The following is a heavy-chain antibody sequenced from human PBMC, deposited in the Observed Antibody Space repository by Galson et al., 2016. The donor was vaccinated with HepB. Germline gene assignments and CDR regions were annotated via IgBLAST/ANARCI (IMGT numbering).Heavy chain of an antibody. V-gene: IGHV3-74*01. Sequence: SLRLSCAASGITFSSYYMHWVRQAPGKGLVWVSRINRDESSTSYADYVKGRFTISRDNAKNTLYLQMNSLRAEDTAVYYCARDPSYYSGMDVWGQGTTVTVSS. CDR1: GITFSSYY. J-gene: IGHJ6*02. CDR3: ARDPSYYSGMDV. CDR2: INRDESST.